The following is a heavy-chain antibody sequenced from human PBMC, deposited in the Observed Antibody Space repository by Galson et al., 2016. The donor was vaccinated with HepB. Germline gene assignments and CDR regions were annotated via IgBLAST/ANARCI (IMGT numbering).Heavy chain of an antibody. CDR1: GFTVSNLC. D-gene: IGHD2-2*01. V-gene: IGHV3-53*01. CDR2: IYNSGRT. J-gene: IGHJ5*02. CDR3: ATQSASTKCYWCFDP. Sequence: SLRLSCAASGFTVSNLCMTWVRQAPGKGLEWVALIYNSGRTTYADSVKGRFTISRDNSKNMMFLQMNNLRADDTAVYYCATQSASTKCYWCFDPWGQGTLVTVSS.